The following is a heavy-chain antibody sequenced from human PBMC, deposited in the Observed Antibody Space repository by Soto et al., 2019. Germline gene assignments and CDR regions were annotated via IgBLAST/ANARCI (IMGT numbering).Heavy chain of an antibody. CDR1: GYTFTSYG. CDR3: ARDSPPVDY. J-gene: IGHJ4*02. CDR2: ISAYNGNT. Sequence: QVQLVQSGAEVKKPGASVKVSCKASGYTFTSYGISWVRQAPGQGLEWMGWISAYNGNTKYAQKPQXXXTXSTDTATSTAYMELTSLRSDDTAVYYCARDSPPVDYWGQGTLVTVSS. V-gene: IGHV1-18*01.